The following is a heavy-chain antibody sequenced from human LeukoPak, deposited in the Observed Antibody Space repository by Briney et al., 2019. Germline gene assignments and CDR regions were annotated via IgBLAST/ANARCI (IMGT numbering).Heavy chain of an antibody. CDR3: AKEGGYASSWI. V-gene: IGHV3-23*01. CDR1: GFTFSVSV. Sequence: GGSLRLSCAASGFTFSVSVMNWVRQAPGKGLEWVSGVSGSGSNTYYAESVKGRFTISRDNHKNTVHLQMNSLRVEDTAMYYCAKEGGYASSWIWGQGILVTVSS. CDR2: VSGSGSNT. D-gene: IGHD6-13*01. J-gene: IGHJ4*02.